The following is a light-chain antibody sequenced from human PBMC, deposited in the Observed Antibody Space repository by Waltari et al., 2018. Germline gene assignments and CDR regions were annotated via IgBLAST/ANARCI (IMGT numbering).Light chain of an antibody. CDR3: CSYAGSTTFYV. CDR1: SSDVGNYNF. Sequence: QSALTQPASVSGSPGQSITISCPGTSSDVGNYNFVSWYQQHPGKAPKLMIYEGSKRPSGVSNRFSGSKSGNTASLTISGLQAEDEADYYCCSYAGSTTFYVFGTETKVTVV. J-gene: IGLJ1*01. V-gene: IGLV2-23*01. CDR2: EGS.